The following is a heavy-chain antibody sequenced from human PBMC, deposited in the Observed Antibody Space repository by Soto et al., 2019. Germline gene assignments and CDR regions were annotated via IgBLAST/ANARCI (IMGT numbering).Heavy chain of an antibody. CDR2: ISYDGSNK. Sequence: PGGSLRLSCAASGFTFSSYAMHWVRQAPGKGLEWVAVISYDGSNKYYADSVKGRFTISRDNSKNTLYLQMNSLRAEDTAVYYCARELYTAMVLGYFDYWGQGTLVTVSS. D-gene: IGHD5-18*01. CDR3: ARELYTAMVLGYFDY. V-gene: IGHV3-30-3*01. J-gene: IGHJ4*02. CDR1: GFTFSSYA.